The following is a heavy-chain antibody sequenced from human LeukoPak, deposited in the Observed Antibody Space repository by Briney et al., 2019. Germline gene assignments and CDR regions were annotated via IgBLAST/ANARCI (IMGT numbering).Heavy chain of an antibody. J-gene: IGHJ4*02. CDR1: GYSFTSYW. CDR3: ARRYCSGGSCYYYFDY. Sequence: GESLKISCKGSGYSFTSYWIGWVRQMPGKGLEWMGIIYPGDSDTRYSPSFQGQVTISADKSISTAYLQWSSLKASDTAVYYCARRYCSGGSCYYYFDYWGQGTLVTVSS. D-gene: IGHD2-15*01. V-gene: IGHV5-51*01. CDR2: IYPGDSDT.